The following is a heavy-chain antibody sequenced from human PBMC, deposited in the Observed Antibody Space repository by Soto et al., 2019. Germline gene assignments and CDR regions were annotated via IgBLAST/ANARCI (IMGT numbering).Heavy chain of an antibody. CDR3: ARRGSPPRGTGAFDI. D-gene: IGHD3-10*01. J-gene: IGHJ3*02. CDR1: GGSISSSSYY. CDR2: IYYSGST. V-gene: IGHV4-39*01. Sequence: QLQLQESGPGLVKPSETLSLTCTVSGGSISSSSYYWGWIRQPPGKGLEWIGSIYYSGSTYYNPSLKSRVTISVDTSKIQFSLKLSSVTAADTAVYYCARRGSPPRGTGAFDIWGQGTMVTVSS.